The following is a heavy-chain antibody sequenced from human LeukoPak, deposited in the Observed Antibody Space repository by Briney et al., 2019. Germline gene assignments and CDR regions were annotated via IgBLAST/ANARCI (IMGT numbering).Heavy chain of an antibody. V-gene: IGHV4-61*02. Sequence: SETLSLTCTVSGGSISSGSYYWSWIRQPAGKGLEWIGRIYTSGSTNYNPSLKSRVTISVDTSKNQFSLKLSSVTAADTAVYYCAREYSSPSAYYYYYMDVWGKGTTVTVSS. D-gene: IGHD6-6*01. J-gene: IGHJ6*03. CDR1: GGSISSGSYY. CDR2: IYTSGST. CDR3: AREYSSPSAYYYYYMDV.